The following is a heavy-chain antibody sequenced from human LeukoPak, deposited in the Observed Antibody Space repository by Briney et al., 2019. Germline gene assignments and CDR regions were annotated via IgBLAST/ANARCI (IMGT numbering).Heavy chain of an antibody. CDR1: GGTFSSYA. V-gene: IGHV1-69*06. D-gene: IGHD3-10*01. CDR2: IIPIFGTA. CDR3: ARDLVPRAQDLIWGFDY. Sequence: GASVKVSCKASGGTFSSYAISWVRQAPGQGLEWMGGIIPIFGTANYAQKFQGRVTITADKSTSTAYMELSRLRSDDTAVYYCARDLVPRAQDLIWGFDYWGQGTLVTVSS. J-gene: IGHJ4*02.